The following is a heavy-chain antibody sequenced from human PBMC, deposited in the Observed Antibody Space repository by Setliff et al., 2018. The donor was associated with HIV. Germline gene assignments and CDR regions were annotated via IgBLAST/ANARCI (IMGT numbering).Heavy chain of an antibody. CDR2: VYSRGNT. V-gene: IGHV4-61*09. CDR3: ARGRLMGSSVLFFDF. J-gene: IGHJ4*02. Sequence: SETLSLTCDVSGDSFTTTSHSWAWLRQPAGRGLEWIGHVYSRGNTDYNPSLASRVSILMSTSEIQFSLTLNSVTAADTAKYYCARGRLMGSSVLFFDFWGQGIVVTVPQ. D-gene: IGHD2-21*01. CDR1: GDSFTTTSHS.